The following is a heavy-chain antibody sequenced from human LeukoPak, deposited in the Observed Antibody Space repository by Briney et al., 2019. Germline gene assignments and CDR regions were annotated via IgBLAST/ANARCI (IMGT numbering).Heavy chain of an antibody. CDR1: GGTFSSYA. Sequence: SVKVSCKASGGTFSSYAISWVRQAPGQGLEWMGGIIPIFGTANYAQKFQGRVTITADESTSTAYMELSSLRSEDTAVYYCARSRPTVVTPGYFDYWGQGTLVTVSS. CDR2: IIPIFGTA. D-gene: IGHD4-23*01. J-gene: IGHJ4*02. CDR3: ARSRPTVVTPGYFDY. V-gene: IGHV1-69*13.